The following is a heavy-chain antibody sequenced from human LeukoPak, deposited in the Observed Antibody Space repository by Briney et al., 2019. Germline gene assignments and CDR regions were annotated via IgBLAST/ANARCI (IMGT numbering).Heavy chain of an antibody. Sequence: SETLSLTCAVYGGSFSGYYWSWIRQPPGKGLEWIGEINHSGSTNYNPSLKSRVTISVDTSKNQFSLKLSSVTAADTAVYYCARKGRITMRRVPRNYYYYMDVWGKGTTVTVSS. V-gene: IGHV4-34*01. D-gene: IGHD3-10*01. J-gene: IGHJ6*03. CDR1: GGSFSGYY. CDR2: INHSGST. CDR3: ARKGRITMRRVPRNYYYYMDV.